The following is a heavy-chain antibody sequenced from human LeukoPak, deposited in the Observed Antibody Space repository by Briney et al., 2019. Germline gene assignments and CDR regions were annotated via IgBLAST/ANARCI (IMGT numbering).Heavy chain of an antibody. Sequence: PSETLSLTCTVSGGSINNYYWSWIRQPPGKGLEWIGYTYDSGSASQNPSLKSRVTMSIDTSRNQFSLKVNSVTPADTAVYYCASGYSAYGIDFWGQGTLVTVSS. CDR1: GGSINNYY. D-gene: IGHD5-12*01. V-gene: IGHV4-59*01. J-gene: IGHJ4*02. CDR2: TYDSGSA. CDR3: ASGYSAYGIDF.